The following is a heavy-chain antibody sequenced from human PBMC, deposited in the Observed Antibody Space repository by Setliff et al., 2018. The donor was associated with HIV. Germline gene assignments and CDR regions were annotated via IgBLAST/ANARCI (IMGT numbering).Heavy chain of an antibody. V-gene: IGHV1-69*05. CDR1: GGIFSRFA. CDR2: IIPIFGTP. J-gene: IGHJ6*03. D-gene: IGHD1-1*01. Sequence: SVKVSCKASGGIFSRFAFSWVRQAPGQGLEWKGGIIPIFGTPNYAQKFQGRVTITTDESPNTVYMELYSLTSEDTAIYYCASAAGAVPTTAPYGDYYYYFYMDVWGKGTTVTVSS. CDR3: ASAAGAVPTTAPYGDYYYYFYMDV.